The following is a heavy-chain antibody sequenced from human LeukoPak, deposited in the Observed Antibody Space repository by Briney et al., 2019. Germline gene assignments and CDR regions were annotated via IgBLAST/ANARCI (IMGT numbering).Heavy chain of an antibody. J-gene: IGHJ6*02. V-gene: IGHV3-23*01. D-gene: IGHD3-9*01. CDR1: GFTFSSYA. Sequence: GGSLRLSCAASGFTFSSYAMSWVRQAPGKGLEWVSTISGSGGGTYYAESVKGRFTISRDNSKNMLYLQMNSLRAEDTAVYYCARDHSGDSRVPYFDWLPRAYYYYGMDVWGQGTTVTVSS. CDR2: ISGSGGGT. CDR3: ARDHSGDSRVPYFDWLPRAYYYYGMDV.